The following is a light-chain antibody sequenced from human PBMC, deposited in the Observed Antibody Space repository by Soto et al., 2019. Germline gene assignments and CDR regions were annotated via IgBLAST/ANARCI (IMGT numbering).Light chain of an antibody. V-gene: IGLV1-36*01. CDR1: TSNIGNNA. Sequence: QAVLTQPPSVCGAPRQRVSISCSGATSNIGNNAVNWYQQLPGKAPKLLIYFDDLMPSGVSDRFSGSKSGTSASLAISGLQSEDEADYYCAAWDDSLNVVLFGGGTKLTVL. CDR3: AAWDDSLNVVL. CDR2: FDD. J-gene: IGLJ2*01.